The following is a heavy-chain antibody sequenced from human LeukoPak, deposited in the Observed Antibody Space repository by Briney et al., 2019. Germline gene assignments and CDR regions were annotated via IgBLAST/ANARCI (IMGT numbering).Heavy chain of an antibody. Sequence: ASVKVSCKASGYTFTSYYMHWVRQAPGQGLEWMGIINPSGGSTSYAQKFQGRVTMTRDTSTSTVYMELSSLRSEDTAVYYCATHGSGSYYLGHWFDPWGQGTLVTVSS. CDR3: ATHGSGSYYLGHWFDP. J-gene: IGHJ5*02. CDR1: GYTFTSYY. D-gene: IGHD3-10*01. CDR2: INPSGGST. V-gene: IGHV1-46*01.